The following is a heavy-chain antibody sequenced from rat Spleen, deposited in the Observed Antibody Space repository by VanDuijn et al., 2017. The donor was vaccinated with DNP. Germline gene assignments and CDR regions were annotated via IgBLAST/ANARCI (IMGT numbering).Heavy chain of an antibody. CDR1: GYSITSCCR. Sequence: EVQLQESGPGLVKPSQSLSLTCSVTGYSITSCCRWTWIRKFPGHKLEWMGYINSAGSIEYNPSLKSRISITRDTSKNQFFLHLHSVTTEDTATYYCARSRPGIPFDYWGQGVMVTVSS. D-gene: IGHD1-4*01. J-gene: IGHJ2*01. CDR2: INSAGSI. CDR3: ARSRPGIPFDY. V-gene: IGHV3-3*01.